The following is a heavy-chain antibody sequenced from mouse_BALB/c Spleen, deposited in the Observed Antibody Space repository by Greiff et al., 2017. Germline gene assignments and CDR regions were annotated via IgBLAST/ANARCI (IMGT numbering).Heavy chain of an antibody. D-gene: IGHD2-1*01. J-gene: IGHJ2*01. Sequence: VQLQQSGAELVRPGALVKLSCKASGFNIKDYYMHWVKQRPEQGLEWIGWIDPENGNTIYDPKFQGKASITADTSSNTAYLQLSSLTSEDTAVYYCARYGNYDAMDYWGQGTTLTVSS. CDR2: IDPENGNT. CDR1: GFNIKDYY. CDR3: ARYGNYDAMDY. V-gene: IGHV14-1*02.